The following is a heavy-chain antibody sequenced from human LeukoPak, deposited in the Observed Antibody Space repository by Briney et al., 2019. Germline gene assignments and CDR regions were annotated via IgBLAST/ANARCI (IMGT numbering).Heavy chain of an antibody. CDR2: INHSGST. D-gene: IGHD3-22*01. V-gene: IGHV4-34*01. Sequence: SETLSLTCAVYGGSFSGYYWSWIRQPPGKGLEWIGEINHSGSTNYNPSLKSRVTISVDTSKNQFSLKLSSVTAADTAVYYCARGYYYDSSGYPCDIWGQGTMVTVSP. J-gene: IGHJ3*02. CDR3: ARGYYYDSSGYPCDI. CDR1: GGSFSGYY.